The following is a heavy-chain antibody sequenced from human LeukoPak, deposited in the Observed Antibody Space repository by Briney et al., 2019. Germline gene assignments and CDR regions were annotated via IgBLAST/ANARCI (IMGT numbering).Heavy chain of an antibody. CDR3: ASPSRTVAAAGIDI. V-gene: IGHV1-2*02. CDR2: INPNSGGT. Sequence: ASVKVSCKVSGYTFTGYYMHWVRQAPGQGLEWMGWINPNSGGTKYAQKFQGRVTMTRDTSISTAYMELSRLRSDDTAVYYCASPSRTVAAAGIDIWGQGTLVTVSS. J-gene: IGHJ4*02. CDR1: GYTFTGYY. D-gene: IGHD6-13*01.